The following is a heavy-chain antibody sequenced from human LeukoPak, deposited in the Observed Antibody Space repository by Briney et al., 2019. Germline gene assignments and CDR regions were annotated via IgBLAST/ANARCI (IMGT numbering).Heavy chain of an antibody. CDR2: IYHSGST. J-gene: IGHJ6*03. Sequence: PSETLSLTCAVSGGSIRSSNWWSWVRQPPGKGLEWIGEIYHSGSTNYNPSLKSRVTISVDTSKSQFSLKLSSVTAADTAVYYCARVEAVAVFSYYYYYMDVWGKGTTVTVSS. D-gene: IGHD6-19*01. CDR3: ARVEAVAVFSYYYYYMDV. CDR1: GGSIRSSNW. V-gene: IGHV4-4*02.